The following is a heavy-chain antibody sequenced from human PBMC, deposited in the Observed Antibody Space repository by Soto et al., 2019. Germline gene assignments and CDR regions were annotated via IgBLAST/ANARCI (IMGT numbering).Heavy chain of an antibody. J-gene: IGHJ4*02. CDR1: GGSISSGGYY. V-gene: IGHV4-31*03. D-gene: IGHD2-21*01. CDR3: ARGGGRDGGVDY. Sequence: QVQLQESGPGLVKPSQTLSLTCTVSGGSISSGGYYWSWIRQHPGKGLEWIGYIYYSGSTSSNPSLKSRVTISVDTSKNQFSLKLSSVSAADTAVYYCARGGGRDGGVDYWGQGTLVTVSS. CDR2: IYYSGST.